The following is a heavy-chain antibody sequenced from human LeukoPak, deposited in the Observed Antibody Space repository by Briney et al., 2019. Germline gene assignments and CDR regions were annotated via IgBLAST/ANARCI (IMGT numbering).Heavy chain of an antibody. V-gene: IGHV3-30*04. Sequence: PGGSLRLSCAASGFTFSSYAMHWVRQAPGKGLEWVAVISYDGSNKYYADSVKGRFTISRDNSKNTLYLQMNSLRAEDTAVYYCARDSSSWYLGSFDYWGQGTLVTVSS. J-gene: IGHJ4*02. CDR2: ISYDGSNK. CDR1: GFTFSSYA. CDR3: ARDSSSWYLGSFDY. D-gene: IGHD6-13*01.